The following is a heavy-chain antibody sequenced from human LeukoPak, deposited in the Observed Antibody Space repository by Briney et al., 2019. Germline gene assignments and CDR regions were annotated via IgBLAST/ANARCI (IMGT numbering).Heavy chain of an antibody. CDR1: GFTFSSYA. J-gene: IGHJ6*03. V-gene: IGHV3-23*01. CDR3: AKDALYCSSTSCYGISYYYYMDV. CDR2: ISGSGGST. Sequence: GGSLRLSCAASGFTFSSYAMSWVRQAPGKGLEWVSAISGSGGSTYYADSVKGRFTISRDNSKNTLYLQMNSLRAEDTAVYYCAKDALYCSSTSCYGISYYYYMDVWGKGTTVTVSS. D-gene: IGHD2-2*01.